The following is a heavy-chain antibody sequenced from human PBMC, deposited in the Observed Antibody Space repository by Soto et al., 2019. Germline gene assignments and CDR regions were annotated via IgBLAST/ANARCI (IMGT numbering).Heavy chain of an antibody. Sequence: QVKRVQSGAEVKKPGASVKVSCKASGYTFTSYGLSWVRQAPGQGLEWMGRISAYNYNTNYAQKLQGRVTMTTATSTSKAYMEMRSLRSDDTAVYYCARVVGVLGHWFDPWGQGTLVTVSS. D-gene: IGHD1-26*01. CDR1: GYTFTSYG. CDR3: ARVVGVLGHWFDP. J-gene: IGHJ5*02. CDR2: ISAYNYNT. V-gene: IGHV1-18*01.